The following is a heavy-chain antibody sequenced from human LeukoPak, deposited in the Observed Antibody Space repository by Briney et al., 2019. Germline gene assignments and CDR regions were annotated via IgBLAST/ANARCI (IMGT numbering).Heavy chain of an antibody. CDR1: GGTFSSSA. V-gene: IGHV1-69*01. Sequence: GASVKVSCKASGGTFSSSAISWVRQAPGQGLEWLGGIIPIFGSSNYAQNFQDRVTITADESTSTAYMELSSLRSEDTAVYYCARDYSSSWYSNLRFDYWGQGTLVTVSS. CDR3: ARDYSSSWYSNLRFDY. D-gene: IGHD6-13*01. CDR2: IIPIFGSS. J-gene: IGHJ4*02.